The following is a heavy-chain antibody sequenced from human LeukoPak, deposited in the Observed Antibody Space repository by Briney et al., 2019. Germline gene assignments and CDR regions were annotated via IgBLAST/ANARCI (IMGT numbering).Heavy chain of an antibody. Sequence: SQTLSLTCTVSGTSLTNTASLTTGGSYWTWIRQHPEKSLEWIGYIHDSGTTYYNPSLQSRVSISADTSTKQFSLKLTSMTAADTAVYYCARHYDNRGYFDSWGQGTLVTVSS. CDR1: GTSLTNTASLTTGGSY. CDR3: ARHYDNRGYFDS. J-gene: IGHJ4*02. CDR2: IHDSGTT. V-gene: IGHV4-31*03. D-gene: IGHD3-22*01.